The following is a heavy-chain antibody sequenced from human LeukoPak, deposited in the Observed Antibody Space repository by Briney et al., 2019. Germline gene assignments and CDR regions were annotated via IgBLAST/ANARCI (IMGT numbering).Heavy chain of an antibody. V-gene: IGHV3-7*03. CDR1: GFTFSSYW. CDR2: IKQDGSEK. D-gene: IGHD6-13*01. CDR3: ARVGSSWYLGYFDY. J-gene: IGHJ4*02. Sequence: GGSLRLSCAASGFTFSSYWMSWVRQAPGKGLEWVAKIKQDGSEKYYVDSVKGRFTISRDNAKNSLYLQMNSLRAEDTAVYYCARVGSSWYLGYFDYWGQGTLVTVSS.